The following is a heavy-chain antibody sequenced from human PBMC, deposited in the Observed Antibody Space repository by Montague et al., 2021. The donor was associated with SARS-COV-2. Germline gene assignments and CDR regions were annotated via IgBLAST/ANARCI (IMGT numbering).Heavy chain of an antibody. CDR1: GDSISGYY. CDR3: GRHRRFGVPVAGGACFDH. CDR2: INNTGST. V-gene: IGHV4-59*08. Sequence: SETLSLTCTVSGDSISGYYCTWIRQPQEKGLEWIGYINNTGSTNYNPSFKVRVLISVETSTNKLSLRLTSVSAADSAKDFCGRHRRFGVPVAGGACFDHWGQGTQVTVSS. J-gene: IGHJ4*02. D-gene: IGHD6-19*01.